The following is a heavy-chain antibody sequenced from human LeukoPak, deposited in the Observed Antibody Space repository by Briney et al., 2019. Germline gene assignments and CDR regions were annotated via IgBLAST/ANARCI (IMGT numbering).Heavy chain of an antibody. CDR2: ISGSGGST. Sequence: GGSLRLSCAASGFTFSSYAMSWVRQAPGKGLEWVSAISGSGGSTYYADSVKGRFTISRDNSKNTLYLRMNSLRAEDTAVYYCASMVMITFGGVIPYSLDYWGQGTLVTVSS. D-gene: IGHD3-16*02. J-gene: IGHJ4*02. CDR1: GFTFSSYA. V-gene: IGHV3-23*01. CDR3: ASMVMITFGGVIPYSLDY.